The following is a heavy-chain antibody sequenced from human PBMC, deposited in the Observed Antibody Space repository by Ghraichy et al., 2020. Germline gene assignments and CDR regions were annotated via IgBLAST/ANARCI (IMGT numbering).Heavy chain of an antibody. CDR3: ARSGYAAFDI. V-gene: IGHV3-48*01. D-gene: IGHD3-10*01. CDR2: ISSSSSTI. J-gene: IGHJ3*02. Sequence: LSLTCAASGFTFSSYSMNWVRQAPGKGLEWVSYISSSSSTIYYADSVKGRFTISRDNAKNSLYLQMNSLRAEDTAVYYCARSGYAAFDIWGQGTMVTVSS. CDR1: GFTFSSYS.